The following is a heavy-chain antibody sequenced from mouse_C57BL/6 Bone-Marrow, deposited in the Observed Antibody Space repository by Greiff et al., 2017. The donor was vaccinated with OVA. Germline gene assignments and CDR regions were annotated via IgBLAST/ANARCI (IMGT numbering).Heavy chain of an antibody. CDR2: ISSGSSTI. CDR1: GFTFSDYG. V-gene: IGHV5-17*01. CDR3: GSNHYCSLNY. Sequence: DVKLVESGGGLVKPGGSLKLSCAASGFTFSDYGMHWVRQAPEKGLEWVAYISSGSSTIYYADTVKGRFTISRDNAKNTLFLQMTSLRSEDTAMYYCGSNHYCSLNYWGKGTSVTVSS. J-gene: IGHJ4*01. D-gene: IGHD2-5*01.